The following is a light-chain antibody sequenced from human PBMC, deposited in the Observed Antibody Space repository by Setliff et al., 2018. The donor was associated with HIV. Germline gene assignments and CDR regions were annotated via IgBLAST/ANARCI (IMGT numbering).Light chain of an antibody. CDR1: SSNVGNNY. CDR3: GTWDSSLSAGWV. V-gene: IGLV1-51*01. CDR2: DNN. Sequence: QSVLTQPPSVSAAPGQKVTISCSGSSSNVGNNYVSWCQQVPGTAPKLLIYDNNKRPSGIPDRFSGSKSGTSATLGITGLQTGDEADYYCGTWDSSLSAGWVFGTGTKVTVL. J-gene: IGLJ1*01.